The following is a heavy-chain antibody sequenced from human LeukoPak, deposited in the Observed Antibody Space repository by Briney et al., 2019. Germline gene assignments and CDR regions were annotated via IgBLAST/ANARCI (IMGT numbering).Heavy chain of an antibody. CDR2: IYHSGST. V-gene: IGHV4-30-2*01. CDR3: ARVKGYYDSSGCYQYYFDY. J-gene: IGHJ4*02. D-gene: IGHD3-22*01. Sequence: TLSLTCAVSGGSISSGGYSWSWIRQPPGKGLEWIGYIYHSGSTYYNPSLKSRVTISVDRSKNQFSLKLSSVTAADTAVYYCARVKGYYDSSGCYQYYFDYWGQGTLVTVSS. CDR1: GGSISSGGYS.